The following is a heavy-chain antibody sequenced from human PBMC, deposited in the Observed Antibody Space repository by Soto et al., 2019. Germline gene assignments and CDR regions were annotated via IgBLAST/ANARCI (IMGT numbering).Heavy chain of an antibody. CDR1: GGSISSGDYY. Sequence: QVQLQESGPGLVKPSQTLSLTCPVPGGSISSGDYYWSWIRQPPGKGLEWNGYIYYSGSTYYIPSLKSRVTISVDTSKNQFSLKLSSVTAADTAVYYCARDSDGYGGSYFDYWGQGTLVTVSS. CDR3: ARDSDGYGGSYFDY. V-gene: IGHV4-30-4*01. J-gene: IGHJ4*02. CDR2: IYYSGST. D-gene: IGHD5-12*01.